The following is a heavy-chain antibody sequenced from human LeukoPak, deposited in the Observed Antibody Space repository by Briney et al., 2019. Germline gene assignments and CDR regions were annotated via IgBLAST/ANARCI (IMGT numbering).Heavy chain of an antibody. CDR2: VYYSGST. CDR3: ARQAAIVTRDFHY. D-gene: IGHD5-18*01. Sequence: PSETLSLICTVSGGSISSSIHYWGWIRQPPGKGLEWIGTVYYSGSTSYNPSLKSRVTISVDTSKNQFSLNLNSVTAADTAVYYCARQAAIVTRDFHYWGQGTLVTVSS. CDR1: GGSISSSIHY. V-gene: IGHV4-39*01. J-gene: IGHJ4*02.